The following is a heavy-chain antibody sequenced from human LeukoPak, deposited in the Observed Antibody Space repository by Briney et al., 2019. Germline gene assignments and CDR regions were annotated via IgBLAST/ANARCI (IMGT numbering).Heavy chain of an antibody. J-gene: IGHJ4*02. CDR3: ARDESSGSSGRACLY. CDR2: ISYDGSNK. D-gene: IGHD1-26*01. Sequence: GRSLRLSCAASGFTFSSYGMHWVRQAPGKGLEWVAVISYDGSNKYYADSVKGRFTISRDNSKNTLYLQMNSLRSEDTAVYYCARDESSGSSGRACLYWGQGTLVTVSS. V-gene: IGHV3-30*03. CDR1: GFTFSSYG.